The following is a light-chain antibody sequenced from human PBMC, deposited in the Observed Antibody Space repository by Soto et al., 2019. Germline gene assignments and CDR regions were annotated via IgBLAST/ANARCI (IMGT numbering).Light chain of an antibody. CDR3: CSYAGSYTYV. CDR1: SSDVGGYNY. CDR2: DVS. V-gene: IGLV2-11*01. Sequence: QSALTQPRSESGSPGQSVTISCTGTSSDVGGYNYVSWYQQHPGKAPKCIIYDVSKRPSGVPDRFSGSKSGNTASLTISGLQAEDEADYYCCSYAGSYTYVFGTGTNLTVL. J-gene: IGLJ1*01.